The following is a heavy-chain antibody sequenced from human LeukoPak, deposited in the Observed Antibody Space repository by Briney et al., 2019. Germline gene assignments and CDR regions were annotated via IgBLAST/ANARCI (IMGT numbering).Heavy chain of an antibody. CDR2: IWYDGSNK. D-gene: IGHD6-19*01. V-gene: IGHV3-33*06. CDR1: GFTFSSYG. CDR3: AKDPYSSGWPPDY. J-gene: IGHJ4*02. Sequence: GGSPRLXCAASGFTFSSYGMHWVRQAPGKGLEWVAVIWYDGSNKYYADSVKGRFTISRDNSKNTLYLQMNSLRAEDTAVYYCAKDPYSSGWPPDYWGQGTLVTVSS.